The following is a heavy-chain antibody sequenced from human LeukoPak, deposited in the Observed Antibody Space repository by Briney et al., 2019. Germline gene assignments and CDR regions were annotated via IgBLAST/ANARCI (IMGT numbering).Heavy chain of an antibody. CDR2: SSSRSSTI. CDR3: ARDPTADDY. J-gene: IGHJ4*02. Sequence: PGGSLRLSCAASGFTFSSYSMNWVRQAPGKGLEWVSYSSSRSSTIYYADSVKGRFTISRDNAKNSLYLQMNSLRAEDTAIYYCARDPTADDYWGQGTLVTVSS. V-gene: IGHV3-48*01. D-gene: IGHD2-2*01. CDR1: GFTFSSYS.